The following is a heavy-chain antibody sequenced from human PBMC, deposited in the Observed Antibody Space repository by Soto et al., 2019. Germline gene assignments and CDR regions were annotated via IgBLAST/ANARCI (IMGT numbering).Heavy chain of an antibody. J-gene: IGHJ4*02. D-gene: IGHD3-22*01. CDR1: GFTFSSYG. CDR2: ISYDGSNK. CDR3: AKVYYDSSGYHLSLDY. V-gene: IGHV3-30*18. Sequence: QVQLVESGGGVVQPGRSLRLSCAASGFTFSSYGMHWVRQAPGKGLEWVAVISYDGSNKYYADSLKGRFTISRDNSKNTLYLQMNSLRAEDTAVYYCAKVYYDSSGYHLSLDYWGQGTLVTVSS.